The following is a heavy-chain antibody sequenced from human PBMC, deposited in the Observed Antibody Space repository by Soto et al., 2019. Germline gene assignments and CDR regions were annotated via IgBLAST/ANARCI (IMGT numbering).Heavy chain of an antibody. J-gene: IGHJ6*02. CDR3: ARERTTMVRALDV. V-gene: IGHV3-7*01. Sequence: EVQLVESGGGLVQPGGSLRLSCAASGFTFSSFWMNWVRQAPGKGLEWVANIRQDGSEKYYVDSVKGRFTISRDNGENALYLQLNSLPSEDTAVYYCARERTTMVRALDVWGQGTTVTVSS. D-gene: IGHD3-10*01. CDR1: GFTFSSFW. CDR2: IRQDGSEK.